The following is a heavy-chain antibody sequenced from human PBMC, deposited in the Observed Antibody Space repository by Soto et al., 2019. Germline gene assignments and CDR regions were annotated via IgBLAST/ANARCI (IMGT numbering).Heavy chain of an antibody. J-gene: IGHJ5*02. V-gene: IGHV1-69*02. D-gene: IGHD6-19*01. Sequence: QVQLVQSGAEVKKPGSSVKVSCKASGGTFSSYTISWVRQAPGQGLEWMGRIIPILGIANYAQKFQGRVRITADNSTSTAYMELSSLRSGDTAVYYCARQRQWLVRIWFDPWGQGTLVTVSS. CDR1: GGTFSSYT. CDR3: ARQRQWLVRIWFDP. CDR2: IIPILGIA.